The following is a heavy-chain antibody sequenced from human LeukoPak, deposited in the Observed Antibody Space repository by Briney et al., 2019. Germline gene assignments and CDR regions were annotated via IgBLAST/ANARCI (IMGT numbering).Heavy chain of an antibody. D-gene: IGHD3-10*01. Sequence: QTGGSLRLSCAASGFQFTYFGMSWVRQAPGKGLEWVAFIRNDGSNKYYVESVKGRFIISRDNSPDTVYLHMSNLRPDDTAVYYCAKSQDYGSGSYALDHWGQGALVTVSS. CDR2: IRNDGSNK. CDR1: GFQFTYFG. J-gene: IGHJ4*02. CDR3: AKSQDYGSGSYALDH. V-gene: IGHV3-30*02.